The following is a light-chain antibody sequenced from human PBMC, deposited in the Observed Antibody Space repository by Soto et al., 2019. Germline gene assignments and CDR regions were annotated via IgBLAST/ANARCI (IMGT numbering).Light chain of an antibody. V-gene: IGLV2-14*01. CDR2: EVS. J-gene: IGLJ1*01. CDR1: SDDVGGYNY. CDR3: SSYSSSPSYV. Sequence: QSALTQTASVSGSPGQSITMSCTGTSDDVGGYNYVSWYQQHPGEVPKLVIFEVSNRPSGVSNRFSGSKSGNTASLTLSGLQAEDEADYYCSSYSSSPSYVFGTGTKLTVL.